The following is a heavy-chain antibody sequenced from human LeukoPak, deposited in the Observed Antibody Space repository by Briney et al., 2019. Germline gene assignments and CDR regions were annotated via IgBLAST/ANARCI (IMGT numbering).Heavy chain of an antibody. Sequence: GGTLRLSCAASGFTFSSYGMSWVRQAPGKGLEWVSSISCSSSYIYYADSVKGRFTISRDNAKNSLYLQMNSLRAEDTAVYYCARDHGGSYLFNWFDPWGQGTLVTVSS. J-gene: IGHJ5*02. V-gene: IGHV3-21*01. D-gene: IGHD1-26*01. CDR2: ISCSSSYI. CDR3: ARDHGGSYLFNWFDP. CDR1: GFTFSSYG.